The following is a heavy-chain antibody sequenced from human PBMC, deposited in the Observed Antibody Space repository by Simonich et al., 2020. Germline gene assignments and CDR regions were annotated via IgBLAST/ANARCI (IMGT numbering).Heavy chain of an antibody. D-gene: IGHD1-26*01. CDR2: SNPKSGGT. CDR3: ARGLLSGSYYAFDI. CDR1: GSTFTGFY. J-gene: IGHJ3*02. V-gene: IGHV1-2*02. Sequence: QVQLVQSGAEVKNPGASVKVSCKASGSTFTGFYIHWVRQAPGQVLEWVGGSNPKSGGTNYAQNLQGRVTMTRDTAISTAYRELSRLRSDDTAVYYCARGLLSGSYYAFDIWGQGTMVTVSS.